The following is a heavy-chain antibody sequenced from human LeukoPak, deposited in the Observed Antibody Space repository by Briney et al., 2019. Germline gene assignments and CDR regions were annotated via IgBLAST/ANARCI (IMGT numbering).Heavy chain of an antibody. CDR3: ATRGEGVTYFY. V-gene: IGHV1-69*02. CDR1: GGTFSSHT. D-gene: IGHD2/OR15-2a*01. CDR2: IIPILGIA. Sequence: GASVKVSCKASGGTFSSHTISWVRQAPGQGLEWMGRIIPILGIANYAQKFQGRVTITADKSTSTAYMELSSLRSEDTAVYYCATRGEGVTYFYWGQGTLVTVSS. J-gene: IGHJ4*02.